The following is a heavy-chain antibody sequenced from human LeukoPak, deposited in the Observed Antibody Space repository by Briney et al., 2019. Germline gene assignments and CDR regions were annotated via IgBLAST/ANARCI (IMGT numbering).Heavy chain of an antibody. V-gene: IGHV3-30*02. D-gene: IGHD3-10*01. CDR2: IWYDGSNK. Sequence: PGGSLRLSCAASGFTFSRYGMHWVRQAPGKGLEWVAFIWYDGSNKYYADSVKGRFTISRDNSKNTLYVQMNSLRAEDTAVYYCAKHDPITQVRGVTNWFDSWGQGTLVTVSS. J-gene: IGHJ5*01. CDR1: GFTFSRYG. CDR3: AKHDPITQVRGVTNWFDS.